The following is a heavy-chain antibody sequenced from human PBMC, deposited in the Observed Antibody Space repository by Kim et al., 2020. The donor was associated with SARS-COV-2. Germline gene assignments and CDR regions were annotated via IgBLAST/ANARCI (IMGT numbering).Heavy chain of an antibody. CDR2: IYYSGST. V-gene: IGHV4-39*01. Sequence: SETLSLTCTVSGGSISSSSYYWGWIRQPPGKGLEWIGSIYYSGSTYYNPSLKSRVTISVDTSKNQFSLKLSSVTAADTAVYYCAIPQWAPTSWFDPWGQGTLVTVSS. CDR3: AIPQWAPTSWFDP. D-gene: IGHD1-26*01. J-gene: IGHJ5*02. CDR1: GGSISSSSYY.